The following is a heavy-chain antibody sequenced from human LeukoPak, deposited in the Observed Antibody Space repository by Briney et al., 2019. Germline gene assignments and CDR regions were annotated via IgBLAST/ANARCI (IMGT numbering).Heavy chain of an antibody. CDR2: IKQDGSEK. CDR3: ARDREIVVVPAAIGY. CDR1: GFTFSSFW. V-gene: IGHV3-7*03. J-gene: IGHJ4*02. D-gene: IGHD2-2*01. Sequence: PGGSLRLSCAASGFTFSSFWMSWVGQAAGKGLGWGANIKQDGSEKYYVDSVKGRFTISRDNAKNSLYLQMNSLRAEDTAVYYCARDREIVVVPAAIGYWGQGTLVTVSS.